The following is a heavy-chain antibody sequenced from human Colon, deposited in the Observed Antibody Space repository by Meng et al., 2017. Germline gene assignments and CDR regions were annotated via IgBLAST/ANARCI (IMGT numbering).Heavy chain of an antibody. CDR1: SGSISSSNC. D-gene: IGHD3-9*01. CDR3: VRQGMTSYSWGY. V-gene: IGHV4-4*02. CDR2: ISQSGTT. J-gene: IGHJ4*02. Sequence: QVPLPESGPGLVKPSGTLSLTCAVSSGSISSSNCWSWVRQPPGKGLEWIGEISQSGTTYYNPSLKSRVTITGDWSKSQFSLNLNSVTAADTALYYCVRQGMTSYSWGYWGQGTLVTVSS.